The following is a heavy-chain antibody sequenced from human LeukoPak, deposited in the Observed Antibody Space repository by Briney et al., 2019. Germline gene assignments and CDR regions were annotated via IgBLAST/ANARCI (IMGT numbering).Heavy chain of an antibody. CDR1: GGSFSGNY. Sequence: SETLSVTCAVYGGSFSGNYWSCIRQPPGKGLEWIGEINHSGSTNYNPSLKSRVTISVDTSKNQFSLKLSSVTAADTAVYYCARVASWYYYGSGKYYFDYWGQGTLVTGSS. CDR2: INHSGST. V-gene: IGHV4-34*01. D-gene: IGHD3-10*01. J-gene: IGHJ4*02. CDR3: ARVASWYYYGSGKYYFDY.